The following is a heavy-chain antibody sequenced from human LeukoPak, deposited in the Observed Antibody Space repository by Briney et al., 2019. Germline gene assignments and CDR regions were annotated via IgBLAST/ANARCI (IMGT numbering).Heavy chain of an antibody. CDR2: IFYTGTT. J-gene: IGHJ4*02. D-gene: IGHD2-21*02. Sequence: PSETLSLTCTVSGGSVSGYYWSWSRQPPGKGLDYIGYIFYTGTTLYSPSLKTRVTMSVDTSENQFSLKLSSVTAADTAVYYCARHDVVPVIRRGFDFWGQGTLVTVSS. CDR1: GGSVSGYY. CDR3: ARHDVVPVIRRGFDF. V-gene: IGHV4-59*08.